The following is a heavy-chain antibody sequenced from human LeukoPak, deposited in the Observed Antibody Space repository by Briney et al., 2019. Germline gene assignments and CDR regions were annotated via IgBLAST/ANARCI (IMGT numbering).Heavy chain of an antibody. Sequence: SGTLSLTCAVSGGSISSSNWWSWVRQPPGKGLEWIGEIYHSGSTNYNPSLKSRVTISVDKSKNQFSLKLSSVTAADTAVYYCARADYYDSSGYYRIDPYYFDYWGQGTLVTVSS. CDR1: GGSISSSNW. CDR3: ARADYYDSSGYYRIDPYYFDY. J-gene: IGHJ4*02. D-gene: IGHD3-22*01. V-gene: IGHV4-4*02. CDR2: IYHSGST.